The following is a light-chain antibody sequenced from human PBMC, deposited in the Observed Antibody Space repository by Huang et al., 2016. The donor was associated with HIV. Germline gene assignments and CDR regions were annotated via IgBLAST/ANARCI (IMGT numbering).Light chain of an antibody. J-gene: IGKJ4*01. CDR2: DAS. CDR1: QYITDA. Sequence: AIQLTQSPSFLSASVGNRVTITCRASQYITDALAWYQQTPGKPPKVLIYDASSLESGGPSRFSGSGSGADFTLTISSLQPEDFATYYCQQFKNYPLTFGGGTKVEVK. V-gene: IGKV1D-13*01. CDR3: QQFKNYPLT.